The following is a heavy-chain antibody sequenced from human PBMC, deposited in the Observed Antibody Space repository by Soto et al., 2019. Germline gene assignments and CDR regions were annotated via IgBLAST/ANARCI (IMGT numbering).Heavy chain of an antibody. CDR3: ASLSDSGNLVFDY. J-gene: IGHJ4*02. V-gene: IGHV3-33*01. D-gene: IGHD1-26*01. CDR2: IWDDGSNE. CDR1: GFNFSSFG. Sequence: QVHLVESGGGVVQPGRSLRLSCAASGFNFSSFGMHWVRQAPGKGLEWVAVIWDDGSNEYYADSVKGRFTISRDNSKNTVYLQMNSLRAEDTAVYYCASLSDSGNLVFDYWGQGPLVTVSS.